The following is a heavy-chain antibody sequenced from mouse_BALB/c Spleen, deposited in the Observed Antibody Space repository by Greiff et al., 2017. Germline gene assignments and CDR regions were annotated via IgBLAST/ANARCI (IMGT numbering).Heavy chain of an antibody. D-gene: IGHD4-1*01. Sequence: VQLKESGAELARPGASVKLSCKASGYTFTDYYINWVKQRTGQGLEWIGEIYPGSGNTYYNEKFKGKATLTADKSSSTAYMQLSSLTSEDSAVYYCTRWITGTGAMDYWGQGTSVTVSS. CDR2: IYPGSGNT. V-gene: IGHV1-77*01. CDR1: GYTFTDYY. J-gene: IGHJ4*01. CDR3: TRWITGTGAMDY.